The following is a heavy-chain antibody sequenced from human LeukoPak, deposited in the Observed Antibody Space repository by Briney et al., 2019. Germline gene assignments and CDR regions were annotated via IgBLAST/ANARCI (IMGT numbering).Heavy chain of an antibody. Sequence: SETLSLTCTVSGVSISSFYWSWLRQPPGKGLEWIGYISYSWRTNYSPSPKSRDTISVDTTKNHFSLKLSSVTAAATPVYYFARQCYSAYEILDYWGQGTLVTVS. CDR2: ISYSWRT. CDR1: GVSISSFY. D-gene: IGHD3-9*01. CDR3: ARQCYSAYEILDY. V-gene: IGHV4-59*08. J-gene: IGHJ4*02.